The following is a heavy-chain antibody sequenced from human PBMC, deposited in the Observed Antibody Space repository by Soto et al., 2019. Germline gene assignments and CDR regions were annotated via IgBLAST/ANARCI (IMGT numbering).Heavy chain of an antibody. CDR1: SGSISSYY. J-gene: IGHJ6*02. V-gene: IGHV4-59*01. Sequence: SETLSLTCTASSGSISSYYWSWIRQPPGKGLEWIGYIYYSGSTNYNPSLKSRVTISVDTSKNQFSLKLSSVTAADTAVYYCARDKSRGLYYYYGMDVWGQGTTVTVS. CDR3: ARDKSRGLYYYYGMDV. CDR2: IYYSGST. D-gene: IGHD6-19*01.